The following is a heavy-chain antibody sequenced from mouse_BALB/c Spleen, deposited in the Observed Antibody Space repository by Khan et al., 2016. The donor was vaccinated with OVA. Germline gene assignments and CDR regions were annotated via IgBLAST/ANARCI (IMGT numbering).Heavy chain of an antibody. D-gene: IGHD2-1*01. CDR1: GYSITSGYS. CDR2: IYYSGSI. J-gene: IGHJ4*01. V-gene: IGHV3-1*02. CDR3: AREGNYMDY. Sequence: VQLQESGPDLVKPSQSLSLTCTVTGYSITSGYSWHWIRQFPGNKLEWMGYIYYSGSINHNPSLKSRISITRDTSKNQFFLQLNSVTNEEAATYYCAREGNYMDYWGQGTSVTVSS.